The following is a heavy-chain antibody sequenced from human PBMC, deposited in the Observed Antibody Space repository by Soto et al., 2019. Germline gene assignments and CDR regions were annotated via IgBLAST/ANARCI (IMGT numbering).Heavy chain of an antibody. CDR2: INHSGST. Sequence: PSETLSLTCAVYGGSFSGYYWSWIRQPPGKELEWIGEINHSGSTNYNPSLKSRVTISVDTSKNQFSLKLSSVTAADTAVYYCARSEVERRYSRSSISRYFDYWGQGTLVTVSS. CDR3: ARSEVERRYSRSSISRYFDY. D-gene: IGHD6-6*01. J-gene: IGHJ4*02. CDR1: GGSFSGYY. V-gene: IGHV4-34*01.